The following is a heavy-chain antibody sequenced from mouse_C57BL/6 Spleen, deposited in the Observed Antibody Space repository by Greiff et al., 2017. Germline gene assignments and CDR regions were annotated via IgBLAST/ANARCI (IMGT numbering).Heavy chain of an antibody. CDR2: IYPSDSET. CDR3: ARGAYGSSWFAY. CDR1: GYTFTSYW. J-gene: IGHJ3*01. Sequence: QIQLQQPGAELVRPGSSVKLSCKASGYTFTSYWMDWVKQRPGQGLEWIGNIYPSDSETHYNQKFKDKATLTVDKSSSTAYMQLSSLTSEDSAVYYCARGAYGSSWFAYWGQGTLVTVSA. V-gene: IGHV1-61*01. D-gene: IGHD1-1*01.